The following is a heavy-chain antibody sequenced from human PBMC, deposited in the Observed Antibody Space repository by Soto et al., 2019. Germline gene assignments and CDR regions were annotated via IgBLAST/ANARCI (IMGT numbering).Heavy chain of an antibody. J-gene: IGHJ6*02. V-gene: IGHV1-69*18. CDR1: GGTFSNYT. D-gene: IGHD6-6*01. Sequence: QVQLVQSGAEVKKPGSSVKVSCKASGGTFSNYTISWVRQAPGQGLEWMGRIIPIFGTANNAQKFQGRVTITADESTSTAYMELSSLRSEDTAVYYCARRARWQLAYYSYYGMDVWGQGTTVTVSS. CDR2: IIPIFGTA. CDR3: ARRARWQLAYYSYYGMDV.